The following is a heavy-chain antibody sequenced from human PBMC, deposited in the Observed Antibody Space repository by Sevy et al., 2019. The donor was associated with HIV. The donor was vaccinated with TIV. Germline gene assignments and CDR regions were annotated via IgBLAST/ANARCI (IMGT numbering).Heavy chain of an antibody. CDR1: SGSITSLY. V-gene: IGHV4-59*08. D-gene: IGHD1-26*01. J-gene: IGHJ4*02. CDR2: IYYNGLI. Sequence: SETLSLTCTVSSGSITSLYWNWIRQPPGKGLEWIANIYYNGLINYNPSLKSRVTLSLDTSKNQFSLRLSSVTAADTAMYYCAGENAWGRGYSWGQGTLVTVSS. CDR3: AGENAWGRGYS.